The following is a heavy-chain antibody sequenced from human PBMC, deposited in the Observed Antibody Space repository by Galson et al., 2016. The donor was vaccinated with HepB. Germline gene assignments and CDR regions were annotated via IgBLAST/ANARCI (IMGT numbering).Heavy chain of an antibody. V-gene: IGHV4-34*12. Sequence: SETLSLTCAVYGGSFNGNYWSWVRQPPGKGLEWIGYVFHTGATYNNASLESRLTISIDTSRNQFSLRLASVTAADTAVYFCASKEWTSKSHYFYGLDVWGQGTTVIVSS. D-gene: IGHD3-3*01. J-gene: IGHJ6*01. CDR1: GGSFNGNY. CDR3: ASKEWTSKSHYFYGLDV. CDR2: VFHTGAT.